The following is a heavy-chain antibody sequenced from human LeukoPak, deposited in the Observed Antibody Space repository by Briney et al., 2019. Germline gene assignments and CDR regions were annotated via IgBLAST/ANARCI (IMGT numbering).Heavy chain of an antibody. V-gene: IGHV5-51*01. CDR1: GYSFLGHW. D-gene: IGHD5-12*01. CDR2: IFPDDSDT. Sequence: GESLKISCKGSGYSFLGHWIAWVRQMPGKGPEWLGIIFPDDSDTRYSPSFRGQVTISVDKSTNTAFLQWSSLKVSDSGMYFCARARYSSSHLDYWGQGTLVFVST. CDR3: ARARYSSSHLDY. J-gene: IGHJ4*02.